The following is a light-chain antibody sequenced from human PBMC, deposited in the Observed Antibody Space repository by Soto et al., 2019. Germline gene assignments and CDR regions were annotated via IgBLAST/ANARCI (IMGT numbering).Light chain of an antibody. CDR1: SSNIGAGYD. CDR3: QSYDSSLSALIGV. V-gene: IGLV1-40*01. Sequence: QSVLTQPPSVSGAPGQRVTISCTGSSSNIGAGYDVHWYQQLPGTAPKLLIYGNSNRPSGVPDRFSGSKSGTSASLAITGLQAEDEADYYCQSYDSSLSALIGVFGGGTQLTVL. CDR2: GNS. J-gene: IGLJ3*02.